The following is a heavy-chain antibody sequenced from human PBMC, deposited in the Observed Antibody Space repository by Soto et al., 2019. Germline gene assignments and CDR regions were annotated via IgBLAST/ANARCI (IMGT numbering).Heavy chain of an antibody. J-gene: IGHJ4*02. V-gene: IGHV3-48*01. Sequence: EVQLVESGGGLVQPGGSLRLSCVVSGFTLGDYSMNWVRQAPGKGLEWVSYISDSGSHMYYADSVKGRFTISRDTAKNSLYLQMNSLRAEDMAVFYCAPQGVGATGYLYWGQGTLVTVSP. CDR1: GFTLGDYS. CDR3: APQGVGATGYLY. D-gene: IGHD1-26*01. CDR2: ISDSGSHM.